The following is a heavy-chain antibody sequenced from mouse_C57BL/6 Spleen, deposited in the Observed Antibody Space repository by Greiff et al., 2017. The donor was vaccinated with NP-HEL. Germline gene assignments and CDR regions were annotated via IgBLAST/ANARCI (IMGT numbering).Heavy chain of an antibody. CDR3: ARAYGSSHLYFDV. J-gene: IGHJ1*03. CDR1: GYSITSGYY. V-gene: IGHV3-6*01. Sequence: EVKLQESGPGLVKPSQSLSLTCSVTGYSITSGYYWNWIRQFPGNKLEWMGYISYDGSNNSNPSLKNRISITRDTSKNQLFLKLNSVTTEDTATYYYARAYGSSHLYFDVWGTGTTVTVSS. D-gene: IGHD1-1*01. CDR2: ISYDGSN.